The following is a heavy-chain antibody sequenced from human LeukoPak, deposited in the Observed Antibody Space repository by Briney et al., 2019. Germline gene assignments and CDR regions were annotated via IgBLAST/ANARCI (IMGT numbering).Heavy chain of an antibody. Sequence: GRSLRLSCAASGFTFDDYAMHWVRQAPGKGLEWVSSISSSSSYIYYADSVKGRFTISRDNAKNSLYLQMNSLRAEDTAVYYCARDSGASIAAAGTFDYWGQGTLVTVSS. CDR1: GFTFDDYA. CDR3: ARDSGASIAAAGTFDY. V-gene: IGHV3-21*01. J-gene: IGHJ4*02. CDR2: ISSSSSYI. D-gene: IGHD6-13*01.